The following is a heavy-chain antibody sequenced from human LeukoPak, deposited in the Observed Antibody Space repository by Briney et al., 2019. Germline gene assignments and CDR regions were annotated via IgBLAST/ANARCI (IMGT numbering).Heavy chain of an antibody. Sequence: GGSLRLSCAASGFTFSGYAMSWVRQAPWKGLEWVSAISGSGGSTYYADSVKGRFTISRDNSKNTLYLQMNSLRAEDTAVYYCARQKPLYSSSWYGFDYWGQGTLVTVSS. V-gene: IGHV3-23*01. CDR3: ARQKPLYSSSWYGFDY. D-gene: IGHD6-13*01. J-gene: IGHJ4*02. CDR1: GFTFSGYA. CDR2: ISGSGGST.